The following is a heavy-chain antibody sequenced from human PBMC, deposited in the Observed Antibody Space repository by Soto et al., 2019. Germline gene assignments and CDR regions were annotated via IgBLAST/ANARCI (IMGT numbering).Heavy chain of an antibody. CDR3: AREAISSWYRVGINADFDY. CDR1: GFTFSSYA. V-gene: IGHV3-30-3*01. J-gene: IGHJ4*02. CDR2: ISYDGSNK. D-gene: IGHD6-13*01. Sequence: LRLSCAASGFTFSSYAMHWVRQAPGKGLDWVAVISYDGSNKYYSDSVKGRFTIYRDNSKNTLYLQMNSLRAEDTAVYYCAREAISSWYRVGINADFDYSGQRTLVTFSS.